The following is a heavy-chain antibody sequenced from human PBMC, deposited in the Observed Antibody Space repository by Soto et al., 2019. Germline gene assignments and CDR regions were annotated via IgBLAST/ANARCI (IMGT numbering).Heavy chain of an antibody. Sequence: QVQLVQSGAEVKKPGASVKVSCKASGYTFIGHYLHWVRQAPGQGLEWLGWTNPSSGDTNFAQKFQGRVPMTRDTSISTAYLELSRLRSDDTAVYYCAREAGTTGNYYYGMDVWGQGTTVTVSS. J-gene: IGHJ6*02. V-gene: IGHV1-2*02. CDR3: AREAGTTGNYYYGMDV. D-gene: IGHD1-7*01. CDR2: TNPSSGDT. CDR1: GYTFIGHY.